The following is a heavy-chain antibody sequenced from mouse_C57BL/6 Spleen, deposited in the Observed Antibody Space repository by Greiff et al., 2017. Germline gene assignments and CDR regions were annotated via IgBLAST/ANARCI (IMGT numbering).Heavy chain of an antibody. J-gene: IGHJ1*03. V-gene: IGHV1-50*01. D-gene: IGHD2-4*01. CDR2: IDPSDSYT. Sequence: QVQLQQPGAELVKPGASVKLSCKASGYTFTSYWMQWVKQRPGQGLEWIGEIDPSDSYTNYNQKFKGKATLTVDTSSSTAYMQLSSLTSEDSAVYYCARNDYSYWYFDVWGTGTTVTVSS. CDR3: ARNDYSYWYFDV. CDR1: GYTFTSYW.